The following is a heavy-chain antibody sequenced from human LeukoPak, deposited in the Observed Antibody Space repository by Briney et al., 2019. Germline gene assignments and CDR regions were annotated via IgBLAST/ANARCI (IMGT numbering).Heavy chain of an antibody. J-gene: IGHJ3*02. CDR1: GFTFSSYA. CDR3: ARAPPEPAFDI. D-gene: IGHD1-14*01. CDR2: ISYDGSNK. V-gene: IGHV3-30*04. Sequence: PGGSLRLSCAASGFTFSSYAMHWVRQAPGKGLEWVAVISYDGSNKYYADSVKGRFTISRDNSKNTLYLQMNSLRAEDTAVYYCARAPPEPAFDIWGQGTMVTVSS.